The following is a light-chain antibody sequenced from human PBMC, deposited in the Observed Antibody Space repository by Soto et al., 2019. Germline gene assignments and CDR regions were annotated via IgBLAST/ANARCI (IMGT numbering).Light chain of an antibody. CDR2: GAS. V-gene: IGKV1-17*01. CDR1: QDIRND. Sequence: DIQMTQSPSSLSPSVGDRVTITCRASQDIRNDLHWYQQKPGQAPKRLIYGASSLQSGVPPRFSGSGSGTEFALTISSLQPEDSATYYCLQHHTYPWTFGQGTKVEIK. J-gene: IGKJ1*01. CDR3: LQHHTYPWT.